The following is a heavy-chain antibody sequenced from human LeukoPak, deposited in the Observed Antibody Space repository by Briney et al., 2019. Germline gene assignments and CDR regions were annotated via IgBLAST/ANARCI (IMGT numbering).Heavy chain of an antibody. CDR1: GYTFTGYY. CDR2: INPNSGGT. D-gene: IGHD2-15*01. V-gene: IGHV1-2*02. Sequence: ASVTVSCKASGYTFTGYYMHWVRQAPGQGLEWMGWINPNSGGTNYAQKFQGRVTMTRDTSISTAYMELSRLRSDDTAVYYCARVQGDCSGGSCYPYNWFDPWGQGTLVTVSS. CDR3: ARVQGDCSGGSCYPYNWFDP. J-gene: IGHJ5*02.